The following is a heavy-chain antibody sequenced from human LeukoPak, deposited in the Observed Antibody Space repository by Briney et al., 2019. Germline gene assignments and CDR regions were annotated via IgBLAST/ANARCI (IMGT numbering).Heavy chain of an antibody. V-gene: IGHV1-18*01. CDR1: GYTFTNYG. J-gene: IGHJ5*02. CDR2: ISAYNGNT. Sequence: ASVKVSCKASGYTFTNYGISWVRQAPGQGLEWMGWISAYNGNTNYAQKFQGRVTMTRDTSISTAYMELSRLRSDDTAVYYCARETYYYGSGSYYETSYNWFDPWGQGTLVTVSS. CDR3: ARETYYYGSGSYYETSYNWFDP. D-gene: IGHD3-10*01.